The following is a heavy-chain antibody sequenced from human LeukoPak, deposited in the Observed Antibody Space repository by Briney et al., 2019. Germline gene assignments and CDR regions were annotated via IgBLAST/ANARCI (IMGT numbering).Heavy chain of an antibody. J-gene: IGHJ4*02. CDR2: IKYDGAEQ. CDR1: GFPFSSYW. V-gene: IGHV3-7*01. D-gene: IGHD1-1*01. Sequence: GGSLRLSCVASGFPFSSYWMSWVRQAPGKGLEWVANIKYDGAEQYYVDSVRGRFTVSRDNAKNSLSLQMNSLRAEDTAVYYCAREVQRPLDYWGQGILVTVSS. CDR3: AREVQRPLDY.